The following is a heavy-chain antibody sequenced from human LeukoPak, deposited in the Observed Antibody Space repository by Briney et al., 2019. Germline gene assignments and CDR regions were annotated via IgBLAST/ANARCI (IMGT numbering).Heavy chain of an antibody. CDR3: ARHRGPDAFDI. Sequence: PSETLSLTCTVSGRSISSYYWSWIRQPPGKGLEWIGYIYYSGSNTYNSSLKSRVTISVDTSKNQFSLKLSSVTAADTAVDFCARHRGPDAFDIWGQGTMVTVSS. CDR1: GRSISSYY. J-gene: IGHJ3*02. CDR2: IYYSGSN. V-gene: IGHV4-59*08.